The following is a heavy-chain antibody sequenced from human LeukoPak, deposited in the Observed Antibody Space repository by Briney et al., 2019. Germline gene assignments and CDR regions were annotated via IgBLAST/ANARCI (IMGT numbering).Heavy chain of an antibody. J-gene: IGHJ4*02. CDR1: GFTFSNAW. D-gene: IGHD6-13*01. V-gene: IGHV3-15*01. CDR2: IKSKTDGGTT. Sequence: PGGSLRLSCAASGFTFSNAWMSWVRQAPGKGLEWVGRIKSKTDGGTTDHAAPVKGRFTISRDDSKNTLYLQMNSLKTEDTAVYYCTTEGGSSWYGGFDYWGQGTLVTVSS. CDR3: TTEGGSSWYGGFDY.